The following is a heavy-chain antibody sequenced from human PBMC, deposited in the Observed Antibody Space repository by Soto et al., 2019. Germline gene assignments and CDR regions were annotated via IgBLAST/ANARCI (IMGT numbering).Heavy chain of an antibody. CDR3: ASDILTGYIFDY. D-gene: IGHD3-9*01. CDR1: GFTFSSYG. Sequence: GGSLRLSCAASGFTFSSYGMHLVLQAPGKGLEWVAVIWYDGNNKYYADSVKGRFTISRDNSKNTLYLQLNSLRAEDTAVYYCASDILTGYIFDYWGQGTLVTVSS. CDR2: IWYDGNNK. V-gene: IGHV3-33*01. J-gene: IGHJ4*02.